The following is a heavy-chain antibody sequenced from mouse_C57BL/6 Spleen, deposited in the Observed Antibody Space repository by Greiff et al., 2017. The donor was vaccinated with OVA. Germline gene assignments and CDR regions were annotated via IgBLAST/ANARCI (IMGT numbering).Heavy chain of an antibody. V-gene: IGHV1-26*01. CDR1: GYTFTDYY. Sequence: VQLQQSGPELVKPGASVKISCKASGYTFTDYYMNWVKQSHGKSLEWIGDINPNNGGTSYNQKFKGKATLTVDKSSSTAYMELRSLTSEDSAVYYCARATTGRYFDVWGTGTTVTVSS. D-gene: IGHD1-1*01. CDR2: INPNNGGT. J-gene: IGHJ1*03. CDR3: ARATTGRYFDV.